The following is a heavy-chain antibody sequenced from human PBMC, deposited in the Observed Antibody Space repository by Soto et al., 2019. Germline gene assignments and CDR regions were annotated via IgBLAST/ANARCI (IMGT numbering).Heavy chain of an antibody. CDR2: IYYSGST. J-gene: IGHJ6*02. D-gene: IGHD3-10*01. CDR1: GGSISSGDYY. CDR3: ARVRRHYYGSGSTTSYGMDV. Sequence: SETLSLTCTVSGGSISSGDYYWSWIRQPPGKGLEWIGYIYYSGSTYYNPSLKSRVTISVDTSKNQFSLKLSSVTAADTAVYYCARVRRHYYGSGSTTSYGMDVWGQGTTVTVSS. V-gene: IGHV4-30-4*01.